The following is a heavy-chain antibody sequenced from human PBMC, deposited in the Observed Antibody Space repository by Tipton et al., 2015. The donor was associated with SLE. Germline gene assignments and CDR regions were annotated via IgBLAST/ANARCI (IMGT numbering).Heavy chain of an antibody. CDR2: ISHSGST. CDR1: GVSISHYY. Sequence: TLSLTCTVSGVSISHYYWSWIRQPPGKGLEWIGYISHSGSTNYNPSLKSRVTISADTSKNQFSLRVNSVTSADTAVYYCARAGYDASGYFMNYFDYWGQGALVTVSS. D-gene: IGHD3-22*01. V-gene: IGHV4-59*01. CDR3: ARAGYDASGYFMNYFDY. J-gene: IGHJ4*02.